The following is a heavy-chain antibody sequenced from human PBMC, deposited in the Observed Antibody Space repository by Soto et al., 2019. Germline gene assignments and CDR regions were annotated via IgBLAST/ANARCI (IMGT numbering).Heavy chain of an antibody. V-gene: IGHV3-48*03. CDR2: ISSSGSTI. CDR1: GFTFSSYE. J-gene: IGHJ4*02. CDR3: ARVLPRGYSYGSFGY. Sequence: EVQLVESGGGLVQPGGSLRLSCAASGFTFSSYEMNWVRQAPGKGLEWVSYISSSGSTIYYADSVKGRFTISRDNAKNSLYLQMNSLRAEDTAVYYCARVLPRGYSYGSFGYWGQGTLVTVSS. D-gene: IGHD5-18*01.